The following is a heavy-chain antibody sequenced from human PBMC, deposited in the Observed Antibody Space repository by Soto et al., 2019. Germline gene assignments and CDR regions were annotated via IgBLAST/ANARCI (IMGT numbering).Heavy chain of an antibody. J-gene: IGHJ6*04. Sequence: GASVKVSCKASGYTFTSYDINWVREATGQGLEWMGWMNPNSGNTGYAQKFQGRVTMTRNTSISTAYMELSSLRSEDTAVYYCARPPGYSSSWYYYGMEVWGEGTTVTVSS. CDR3: ARPPGYSSSWYYYGMEV. V-gene: IGHV1-8*01. CDR2: MNPNSGNT. CDR1: GYTFTSYD. D-gene: IGHD6-13*01.